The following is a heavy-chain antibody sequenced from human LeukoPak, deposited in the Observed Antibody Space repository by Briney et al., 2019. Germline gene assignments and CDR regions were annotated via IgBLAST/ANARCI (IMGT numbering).Heavy chain of an antibody. CDR3: ARANHPNYDFWSGATI. J-gene: IGHJ4*02. CDR1: GFTSSSYS. CDR2: ISSSSSYI. Sequence: PGGSLRLSCAASGFTSSSYSTNWVRQAPGKGLEWVSSISSSSSYIYYADSVKGRFTISRDNAKNSLYLQMNSLRAEDTAVYYCARANHPNYDFWSGATIGGQGTLVTVSS. D-gene: IGHD3-3*01. V-gene: IGHV3-21*01.